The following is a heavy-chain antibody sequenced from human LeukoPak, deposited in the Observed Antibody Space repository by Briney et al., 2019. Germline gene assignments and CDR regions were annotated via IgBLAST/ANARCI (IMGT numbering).Heavy chain of an antibody. CDR3: AREAIYPDY. V-gene: IGHV4-61*01. D-gene: IGHD2-2*02. Sequence: PSETLSLTCTVSGGSVSSGSYYWSWIRQPPGKGLEWIGYIYYSGSSDYNPSLKSQLTISVDTSKNQFSLKLSSVTAADTAVYYCAREAIYPDYWGQGTLVTVSS. CDR1: GGSVSSGSYY. CDR2: IYYSGSS. J-gene: IGHJ4*02.